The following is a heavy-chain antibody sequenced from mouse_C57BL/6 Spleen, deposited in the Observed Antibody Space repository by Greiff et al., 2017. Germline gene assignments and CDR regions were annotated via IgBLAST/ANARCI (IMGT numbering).Heavy chain of an antibody. D-gene: IGHD2-4*01. CDR2: IRSKSNNYAT. CDR3: VRQNDYDARAMDY. Sequence: EVKLVESGGGLVQPKGSLKLSCAASGFSFNTYAMNWVRQAPGKGLEWVARIRSKSNNYATYYADSVKDRITISRNDSESMLYLQMNTLNTEAAAMYYFVRQNDYDARAMDYWGQGTSVTVSS. V-gene: IGHV10-1*01. J-gene: IGHJ4*01. CDR1: GFSFNTYA.